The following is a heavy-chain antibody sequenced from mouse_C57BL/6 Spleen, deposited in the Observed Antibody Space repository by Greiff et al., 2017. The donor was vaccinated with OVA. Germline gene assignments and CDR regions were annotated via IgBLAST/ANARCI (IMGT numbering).Heavy chain of an antibody. Sequence: EVHLVESEGGLVQPGSSMKLSCTASGFTFSDYYMAWVRQVPEKGLEWVANINYDGSSTYYLDSLKSRFIISRDNAKNILYLQMSSLKSEDTATYYCARDYDGHWYFDVWGTGTTVTVSS. D-gene: IGHD1-1*01. CDR2: INYDGSST. CDR1: GFTFSDYY. V-gene: IGHV5-16*01. CDR3: ARDYDGHWYFDV. J-gene: IGHJ1*03.